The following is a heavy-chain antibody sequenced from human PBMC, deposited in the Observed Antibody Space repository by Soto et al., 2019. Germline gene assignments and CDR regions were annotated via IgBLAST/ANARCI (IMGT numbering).Heavy chain of an antibody. D-gene: IGHD4-17*01. CDR3: ASPMGDYGGYFDY. J-gene: IGHJ4*02. Sequence: SEPKSHTCTVSGGTIRSSSYYWGWKRKPPGKGLEWIGSIYYSGSTYYNPSLKSRVTISVDTSKNQFSLKLSSVTAADTAVYYCASPMGDYGGYFDYWGQGTLVTVSS. CDR2: IYYSGST. CDR1: GGTIRSSSYY. V-gene: IGHV4-39*01.